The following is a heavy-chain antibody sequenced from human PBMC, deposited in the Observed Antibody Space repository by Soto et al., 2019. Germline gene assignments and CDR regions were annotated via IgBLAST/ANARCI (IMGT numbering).Heavy chain of an antibody. V-gene: IGHV3-48*03. J-gene: IGHJ4*02. CDR3: ARSSSAALFDY. CDR2: ISDSDNTV. D-gene: IGHD6-6*01. Sequence: GGSLRLSCAASGFTFSSYEMNWVRQAPGKGLEWVSFISDSDNTVYFAGSVRGRFTISRDNTKNSLYLQMSSLRAEDTAVYYCARSSSAALFDYWGQGTLVTVSS. CDR1: GFTFSSYE.